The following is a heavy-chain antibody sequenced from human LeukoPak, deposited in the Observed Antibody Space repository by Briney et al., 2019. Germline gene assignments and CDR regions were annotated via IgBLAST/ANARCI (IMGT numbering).Heavy chain of an antibody. V-gene: IGHV3-30*01. CDR2: ISYDGSNK. D-gene: IGHD6-6*01. J-gene: IGHJ4*02. CDR3: ARDHSRSSSSDYFDY. CDR1: GFTFSSYA. Sequence: PGRSLRLSCAASGFTFSSYAVHWVRQAPGKGLEWVAVISYDGSNKYYADSMKGRFTISRDNSKNTLYLQMNSLRAEDTAVYYCARDHSRSSSSDYFDYWGQGTLVTVSS.